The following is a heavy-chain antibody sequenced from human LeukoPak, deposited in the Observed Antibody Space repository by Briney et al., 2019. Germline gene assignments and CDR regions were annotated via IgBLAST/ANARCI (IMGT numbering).Heavy chain of an antibody. CDR1: GYKFTSYW. J-gene: IGHJ4*02. Sequence: GESLKISCKDSGYKFTSYWIGWVRQMPGKGLEWMGIIYPGDSDTRYSPSFQGQVTISADKSISTAYLQWSSLKASDTAMYYCARLHYGSGSYYNAQYYWGQGTLVTVSS. V-gene: IGHV5-51*01. CDR3: ARLHYGSGSYYNAQYY. D-gene: IGHD3-10*01. CDR2: IYPGDSDT.